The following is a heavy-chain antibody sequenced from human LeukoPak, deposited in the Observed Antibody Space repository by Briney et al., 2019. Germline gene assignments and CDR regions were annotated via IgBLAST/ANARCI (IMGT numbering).Heavy chain of an antibody. CDR3: ARVTGYYDAFDI. CDR2: ISYDGSNI. CDR1: GFTFSSYG. D-gene: IGHD3-9*01. V-gene: IGHV3-30*03. J-gene: IGHJ3*02. Sequence: PGGSLRLPCAASGFTFSSYGMHWVRQAPGKGLEWVAVISYDGSNIYYADSVKGRFTISRDNSKNTLYLQMNSLRAEDTAVYYCARVTGYYDAFDIWGQGTMVTVSS.